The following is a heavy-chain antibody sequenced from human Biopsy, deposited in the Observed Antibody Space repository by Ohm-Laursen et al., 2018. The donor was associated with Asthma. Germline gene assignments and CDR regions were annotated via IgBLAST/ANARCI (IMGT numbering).Heavy chain of an antibody. CDR1: GDSISSPAYY. CDR3: ARAVDYSHYYGIDV. Sequence: SETLSLTCTVSGDSISSPAYYWSWVRQHPGKGLEWIGYISYSGTTFYPPSLMSRLIISLDTSKNQFSLKLSSVTAADTAVYFCARAVDYSHYYGIDVWGQGTTVTVS. J-gene: IGHJ6*02. D-gene: IGHD3-10*01. CDR2: ISYSGTT. V-gene: IGHV4-31*03.